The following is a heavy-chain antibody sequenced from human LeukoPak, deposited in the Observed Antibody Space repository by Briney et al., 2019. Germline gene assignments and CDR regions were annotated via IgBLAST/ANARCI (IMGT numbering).Heavy chain of an antibody. CDR3: ARGQWLLWDSIDY. D-gene: IGHD6-19*01. J-gene: IGHJ4*02. CDR2: IYYSGST. V-gene: IGHV4-39*01. Sequence: SETLSLTCTVSGVSISTHDYYWVWIRQPPGKGLEWIGSIYYSGSTYYNPALKFRVTISVDTSKNQFSLNLSSLTATDTAVYYCARGQWLLWDSIDYWGQGTLVTVSS. CDR1: GVSISTHDYY.